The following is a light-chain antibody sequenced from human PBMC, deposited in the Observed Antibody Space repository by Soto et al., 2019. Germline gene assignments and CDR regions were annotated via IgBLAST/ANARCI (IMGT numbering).Light chain of an antibody. CDR1: QSVSSN. J-gene: IGKJ1*01. CDR2: GAS. CDR3: QQYGSSPQRT. Sequence: EIMMTQSPATLSVSPGERATLSCRASQSVSSNLAWFQQKPGQAPRLLIYGASTRAAGIPDRFSGSGSGTDFTLTISRLEPEDFAVYYCQQYGSSPQRTFGQGTKVDIK. V-gene: IGKV3-20*01.